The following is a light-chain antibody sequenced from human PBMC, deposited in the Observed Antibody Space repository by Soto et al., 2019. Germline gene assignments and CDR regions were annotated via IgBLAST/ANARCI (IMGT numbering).Light chain of an antibody. Sequence: DIQMTQSPSTLSGSVGDRVTITCRASQTISSWLAWYRQKPGKAPKILIYKASTLKSGVPSRFSGSGSGTEFTLTISSLQPDDFETYYCQHYNSYSEAFGQGTKVDI. CDR3: QHYNSYSEA. V-gene: IGKV1-5*03. CDR1: QTISSW. J-gene: IGKJ1*01. CDR2: KAS.